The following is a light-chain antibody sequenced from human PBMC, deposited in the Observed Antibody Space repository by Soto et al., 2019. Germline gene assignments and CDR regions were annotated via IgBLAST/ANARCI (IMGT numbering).Light chain of an antibody. V-gene: IGKV3-15*01. Sequence: EILMTQSPATLSVSPGERATLSCRASQSVSSNLAWYQQKPGQAPRLLIYGASTRATGIPARFSGSGSRTEFTLTISSLQSEDFAVYYCQQYNNWPPLTFGGGTKVEIK. CDR2: GAS. CDR1: QSVSSN. J-gene: IGKJ4*01. CDR3: QQYNNWPPLT.